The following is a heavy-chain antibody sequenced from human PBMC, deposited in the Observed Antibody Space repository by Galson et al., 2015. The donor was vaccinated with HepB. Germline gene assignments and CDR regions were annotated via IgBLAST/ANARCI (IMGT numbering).Heavy chain of an antibody. V-gene: IGHV3-20*04. Sequence: SLRLSCAASGFTFDDYGMSWVRQAPGKGLEWVSGINWNGGSTGYADSVKGRFTISRDNAKNSLYLQMNSLRAEDTALYYCARDSSISYSGSYLGRIGYFQHWGQGTLVTVSS. D-gene: IGHD1-26*01. CDR1: GFTFDDYG. CDR2: INWNGGST. J-gene: IGHJ1*01. CDR3: ARDSSISYSGSYLGRIGYFQH.